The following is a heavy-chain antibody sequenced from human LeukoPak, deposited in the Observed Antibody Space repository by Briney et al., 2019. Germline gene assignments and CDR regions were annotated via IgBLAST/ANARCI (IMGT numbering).Heavy chain of an antibody. CDR3: ARVLDYGDKQFDY. J-gene: IGHJ4*02. Sequence: SETLSLTCAVYGGSFSGYYWSWIRQPPGKGLEWIGEINHSGSTNYNPSLKSRVTISVDTSKNQFSLKLNSVTAADTAVYYCARVLDYGDKQFDYWGQGTLVTVSS. CDR2: INHSGST. V-gene: IGHV4-34*01. CDR1: GGSFSGYY. D-gene: IGHD4-23*01.